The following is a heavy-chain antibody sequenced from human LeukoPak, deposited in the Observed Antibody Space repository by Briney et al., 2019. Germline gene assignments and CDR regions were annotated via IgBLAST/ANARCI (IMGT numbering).Heavy chain of an antibody. CDR1: GFTFSSYS. J-gene: IGHJ4*02. CDR2: ISSSSSYI. CDR3: ARERGRGAAAGYYFDY. Sequence: GGSLRLSCAASGFTFSSYSMNWVRQAPGKGLEWVSSISSSSSYIYYADSVKGRFTISRDNAKNSLYLQKNSLRAEDTAVYYCARERGRGAAAGYYFDYWGQGTLVTVSS. V-gene: IGHV3-21*01. D-gene: IGHD6-13*01.